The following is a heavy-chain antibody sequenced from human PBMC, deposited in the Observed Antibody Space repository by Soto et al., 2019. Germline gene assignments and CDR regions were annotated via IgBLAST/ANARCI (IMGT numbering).Heavy chain of an antibody. D-gene: IGHD6-6*01. J-gene: IGHJ4*02. CDR3: ARDGSSSSLFSYFDY. CDR2: IWYDGSNK. V-gene: IGHV3-33*01. CDR1: GFTFSSYG. Sequence: GGSLRLSCAASGFTFSSYGMHWVRQAPGKGLEWVAVIWYDGSNKYYADSVKGRFTISRDNSKNTLYLQMNSLRAEDTAVYYCARDGSSSSLFSYFDYWGQGTLVTVSS.